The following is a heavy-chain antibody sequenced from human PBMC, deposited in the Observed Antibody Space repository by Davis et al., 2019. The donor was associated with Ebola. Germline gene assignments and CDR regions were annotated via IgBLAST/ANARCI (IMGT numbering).Heavy chain of an antibody. Sequence: SETLSLTCTISGGSISSSSYYWGWIRQPPGKGLEWIGSIYYSGSTYYNPSLKSRVTISVDTSKNQFSLKLSSVTAADTAVYYCARGGIMSHWALFWHWGQGTLVTVSS. CDR2: IYYSGST. D-gene: IGHD2-15*01. J-gene: IGHJ4*02. V-gene: IGHV4-39*01. CDR1: GGSISSSSYY. CDR3: ARGGIMSHWALFWH.